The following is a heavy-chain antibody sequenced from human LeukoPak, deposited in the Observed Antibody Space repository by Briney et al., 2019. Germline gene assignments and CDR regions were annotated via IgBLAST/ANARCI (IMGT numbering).Heavy chain of an antibody. V-gene: IGHV4-34*01. CDR1: GGSFSGYY. D-gene: IGHD3-3*01. J-gene: IGHJ4*02. CDR3: ARGCYDFWGGSFFGGVHRALDY. CDR2: INHSGST. Sequence: SETLSLTCAVYGGSFSGYYWSWIRQPPGKGLEWIGEINHSGSTNYNPSLKSRVTISVDTSKNQFSLKLSSVTAADTAVYYCARGCYDFWGGSFFGGVHRALDYWGQGTLVTVSS.